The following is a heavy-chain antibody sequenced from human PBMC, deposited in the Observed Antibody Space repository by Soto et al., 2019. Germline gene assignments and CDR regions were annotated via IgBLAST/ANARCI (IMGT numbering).Heavy chain of an antibody. CDR3: ARGTEDILTGYYLTQNYYYYMDV. CDR1: GFTFSSYW. D-gene: IGHD3-9*01. Sequence: GGSLRLSCAASGFTFSSYWMSWVRQAPGKGLEWVANIKQDGSEKYYVDSVKGRFTISRDNAKNSLYLQMNSLRAEDTAVYYCARGTEDILTGYYLTQNYYYYMDVWGKGTTVTVSS. CDR2: IKQDGSEK. J-gene: IGHJ6*03. V-gene: IGHV3-7*01.